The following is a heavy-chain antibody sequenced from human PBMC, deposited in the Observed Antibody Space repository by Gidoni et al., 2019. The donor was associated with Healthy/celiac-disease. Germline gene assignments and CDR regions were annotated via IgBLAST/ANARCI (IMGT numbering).Heavy chain of an antibody. CDR1: GFTFSGSP. CDR2: NRRKANRDAT. J-gene: IGHJ6*03. D-gene: IGHD6-13*01. Sequence: EVQLVQSVGGLAQPGASLNLSSPASGFTFSGSPIHCVRQAPGKGLEWVGRNRRKANRDATAYAASVKGRFTSSRDDSKNTAYLQMNSLKTEDTAVYYCTSPIRRLGGSRSLRSPANYYMDVWGKGTTVTVSS. CDR3: TSPIRRLGGSRSLRSPANYYMDV. V-gene: IGHV3-73*02.